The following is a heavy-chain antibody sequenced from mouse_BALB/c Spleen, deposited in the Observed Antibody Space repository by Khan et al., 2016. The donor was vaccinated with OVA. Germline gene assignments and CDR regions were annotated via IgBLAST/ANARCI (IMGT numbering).Heavy chain of an antibody. V-gene: IGHV5-9-3*01. CDR2: ISTGGHYT. Sequence: EVQLVESGGGVVKPGGSLKLSCSASGFTFSSFAMSWVRQTPEKRLEWVATISTGGHYTFYPDSVKGRFTISRDNARNTLYLQMSSLRSEDTAMFDCARSLVGYYGMDYWGQGTSVTVSS. J-gene: IGHJ4*01. CDR1: GFTFSSFA. CDR3: ARSLVGYYGMDY. D-gene: IGHD2-2*01.